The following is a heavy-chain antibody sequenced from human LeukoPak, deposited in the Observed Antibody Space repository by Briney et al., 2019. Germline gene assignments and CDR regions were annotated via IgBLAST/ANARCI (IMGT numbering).Heavy chain of an antibody. D-gene: IGHD6-19*01. Sequence: PGRSLRLSCAASGFTFDDYAMHWVRQAPGKGLEWVSGISWNSGSICYADSVKGRFTISRDNAKNSLYLQMNSLRAEDTALYYCAKETYSSGWYLFGLQTGGAFDIWGQGTMVTVSS. V-gene: IGHV3-9*01. CDR2: ISWNSGSI. J-gene: IGHJ3*02. CDR3: AKETYSSGWYLFGLQTGGAFDI. CDR1: GFTFDDYA.